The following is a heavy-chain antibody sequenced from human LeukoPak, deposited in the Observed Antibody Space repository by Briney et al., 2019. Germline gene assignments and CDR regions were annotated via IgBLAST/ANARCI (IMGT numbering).Heavy chain of an antibody. CDR1: GLTFSSYV. CDR2: ISYDGSNK. D-gene: IGHD1-26*01. Sequence: GGSLRLSCAASGLTFSSYVMHWVRQAPGKGLEWVALISYDGSNKYYADSVKGRFTISRDNSKNTLYLQMNSLRGEDTAVYYCTRGLGGYHPHFDYWGQGTLVTVSS. J-gene: IGHJ4*02. CDR3: TRGLGGYHPHFDY. V-gene: IGHV3-30-3*01.